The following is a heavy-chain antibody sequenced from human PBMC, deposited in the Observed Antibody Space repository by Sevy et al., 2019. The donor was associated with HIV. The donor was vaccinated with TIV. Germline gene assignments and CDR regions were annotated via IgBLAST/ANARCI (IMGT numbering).Heavy chain of an antibody. CDR3: ARGGCAYGLLSRDAFDV. Sequence: ASVKVSCKASGGTLRKNVISWVRQAPGRGLEWMGGIIPIFGTPTYGQNLQGRVTIFADESTSTSYLEVRSLRTEDTAMYFCARGGCAYGLLSRDAFDVWGQGTMVTVSS. D-gene: IGHD3-10*01. CDR1: GGTLRKNV. V-gene: IGHV1-69*13. CDR2: IIPIFGTP. J-gene: IGHJ3*01.